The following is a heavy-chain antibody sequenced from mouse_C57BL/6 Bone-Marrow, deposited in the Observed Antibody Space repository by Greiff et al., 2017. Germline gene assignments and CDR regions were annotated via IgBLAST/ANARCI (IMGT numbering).Heavy chain of an antibody. CDR1: GYSFTGYY. CDR3: ARDGGYSLAY. Sequence: VQLKESGPELVKPGASVKISCKASGYSFTGYYMNWVKQSPEKSLEWIGEINPSTGGTTYNQKFKAKATLTVDKSSSTAYMQLKRLTSEDSAVYYCARDGGYSLAYWGQGTLVTVSA. V-gene: IGHV1-42*01. J-gene: IGHJ3*01. D-gene: IGHD2-3*01. CDR2: INPSTGGT.